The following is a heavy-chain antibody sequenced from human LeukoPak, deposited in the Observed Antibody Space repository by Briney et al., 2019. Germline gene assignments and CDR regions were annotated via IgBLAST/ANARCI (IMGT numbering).Heavy chain of an antibody. J-gene: IGHJ4*02. V-gene: IGHV4-39*07. CDR3: ARAVCSGGSCYRPHEIDY. CDR2: IYYSGST. Sequence: PSETLSLTCSVSGGSISPYYWGWIRQPPGKGLEWIGSIYYSGSTYYNPSLKSRVTISVDTSKNQFSLKLSSVTAADTAVYYCARAVCSGGSCYRPHEIDYWGQGTLVTVSS. D-gene: IGHD2-15*01. CDR1: GGSISPYY.